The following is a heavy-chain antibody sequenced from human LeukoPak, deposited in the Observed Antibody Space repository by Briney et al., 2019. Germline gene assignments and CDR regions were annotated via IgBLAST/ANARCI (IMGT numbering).Heavy chain of an antibody. J-gene: IGHJ4*02. CDR1: GYTFPSYF. Sequence: ASVKVSCKASGYTFPSYFMHWVRQAPGQGLEWMGIINPTGGSTTYAQKFQGRVTMTEDTSTDAAYMELSSLRSEDTAVYYCATGGVVTAIPFDYWGQGTLVTVSS. V-gene: IGHV1-46*01. D-gene: IGHD2-21*02. CDR3: ATGGVVTAIPFDY. CDR2: INPTGGST.